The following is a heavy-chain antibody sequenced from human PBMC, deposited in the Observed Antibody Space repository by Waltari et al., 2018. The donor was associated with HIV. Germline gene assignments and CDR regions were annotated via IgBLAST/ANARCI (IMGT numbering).Heavy chain of an antibody. CDR1: GGSFSNYA. V-gene: IGHV1-69*01. Sequence: QVQLVQSGAEVKKPGSSVKVSCEASGGSFSNYAASWVRQVPGQGLEWLGGVIPIFGSPDYSQKFHGRLTIVADESINTAYMELSSLTSEDTAVYYCATGDGRNFGVVREYYHYGMDVWGQGTTVTVSS. J-gene: IGHJ6*02. CDR3: ATGDGRNFGVVREYYHYGMDV. D-gene: IGHD3-3*01. CDR2: VIPIFGSP.